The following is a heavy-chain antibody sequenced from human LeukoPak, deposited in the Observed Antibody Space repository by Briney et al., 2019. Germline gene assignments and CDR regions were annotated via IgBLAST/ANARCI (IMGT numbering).Heavy chain of an antibody. CDR1: GFTFSRHW. V-gene: IGHV3-7*01. CDR3: ARNRPHHGNTNLFDP. J-gene: IGHJ5*02. Sequence: GGSLRLSCAASGFTFSRHWMSWVRQAPGKGLEWVANIEQDGSEKYYVDSVKGRFTISRDNAKNSVFLQMNGLRAEDTALYYCARNRPHHGNTNLFDPWGQGTLVTVSS. CDR2: IEQDGSEK. D-gene: IGHD1-1*01.